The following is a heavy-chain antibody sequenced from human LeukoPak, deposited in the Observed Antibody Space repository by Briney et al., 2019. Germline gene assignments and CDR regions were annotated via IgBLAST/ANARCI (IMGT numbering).Heavy chain of an antibody. CDR2: IYYSGST. J-gene: IGHJ6*03. Sequence: PGGSLRLSCAASGFTFSSYAMHWVRQAPGKGLEWIGSIYYSGSTYHNPSLKSRVTISVDTSKNQFSLKLSSVTAADTAVYYCARERTASYYYYMDVWGKGTTVTVSS. CDR3: ARERTASYYYYMDV. CDR1: GFTFSSYA. V-gene: IGHV4-38-2*02.